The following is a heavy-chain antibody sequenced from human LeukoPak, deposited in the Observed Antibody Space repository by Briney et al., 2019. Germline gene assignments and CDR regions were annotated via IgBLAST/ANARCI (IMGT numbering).Heavy chain of an antibody. CDR2: IYNSGNT. V-gene: IGHV4-38-2*02. D-gene: IGHD3-22*01. Sequence: SETLSLTCTVSGYSINIGYYWAWIRPPPGKGLEGIGSIYNSGNTYYNPSLKRPVTMSVDTSKNQFSLKLTSVTAADAAVYYCARDADSIHYFDYWGQGTLVTVSS. CDR1: GYSINIGYY. CDR3: ARDADSIHYFDY. J-gene: IGHJ4*02.